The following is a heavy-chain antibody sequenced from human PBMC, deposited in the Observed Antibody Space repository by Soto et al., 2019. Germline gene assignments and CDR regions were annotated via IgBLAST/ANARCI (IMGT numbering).Heavy chain of an antibody. D-gene: IGHD3-22*01. CDR1: GYTFTSYG. CDR2: ISAYNGNT. Sequence: ASVKVSCKASGYTFTSYGISWVRQAPGQGLEWMGWISAYNGNTNYAQKLQGRVTMTTDTSTSTAYMELRSLRSDDTAVYYCARDDDYDTSGYFDPFDYWGQGTLVTVSS. V-gene: IGHV1-18*01. J-gene: IGHJ4*02. CDR3: ARDDDYDTSGYFDPFDY.